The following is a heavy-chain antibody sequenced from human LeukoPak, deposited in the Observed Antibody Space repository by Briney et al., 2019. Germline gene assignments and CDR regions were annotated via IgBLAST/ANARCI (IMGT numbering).Heavy chain of an antibody. CDR1: GGTFSSYA. V-gene: IGHV1-18*01. CDR3: ARGYCSGGSCYHFDY. J-gene: IGHJ4*02. Sequence: ASVKVSCKASGGTFSSYAISWVRQAPGQGLEWMGWISAYNGNTNYAQKLQGRVTMTADTSTSTAYMELRSLRSDDTAVYYCARGYCSGGSCYHFDYWGQGTLVTVSS. CDR2: ISAYNGNT. D-gene: IGHD2-15*01.